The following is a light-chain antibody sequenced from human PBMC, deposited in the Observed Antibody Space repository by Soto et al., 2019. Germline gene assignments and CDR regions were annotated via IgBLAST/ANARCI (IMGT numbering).Light chain of an antibody. Sequence: GMKKSAATLSVYPREGATLSCRASQGIGDTLAWYQHKPGQTPRLLIYDTSTRATGVPTRFSGSRSGAEFTLTINSLQSEDFALYYCQPSNNRPLTFAGGTK. V-gene: IGKV3-15*01. CDR2: DTS. J-gene: IGKJ4*01. CDR3: QPSNNRPLT. CDR1: QGIGDT.